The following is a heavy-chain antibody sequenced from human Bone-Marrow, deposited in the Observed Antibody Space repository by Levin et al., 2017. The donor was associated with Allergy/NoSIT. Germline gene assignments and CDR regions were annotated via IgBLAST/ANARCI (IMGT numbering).Heavy chain of an antibody. D-gene: IGHD2-2*01. J-gene: IGHJ4*02. CDR3: ARGGQLPIN. V-gene: IGHV3-74*01. CDR2: ISSDASRT. CDR1: GFTFSGYW. Sequence: PGGSLRLSCAASGFTFSGYWMHWVRQVPGKRLEWVSYISSDASRTDYADSVKGRFTVSRDNAKNTLYLQMNSLRAEDTAVYHCARGGQLPINWGQGTLVTVSS.